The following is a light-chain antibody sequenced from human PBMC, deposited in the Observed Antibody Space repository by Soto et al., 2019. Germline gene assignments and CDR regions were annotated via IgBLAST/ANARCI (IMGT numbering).Light chain of an antibody. V-gene: IGKV1-5*01. CDR2: DAS. Sequence: DIQMTQSPSTLSASVGDRVTITCRASQSISSWLAWYQQKLGRAPRLLIYDASSLESGVPSRFSGSGYGTEFTLTISSLEPEDFAVYYCQQRSNWPGTFGQGTKVDIK. J-gene: IGKJ1*01. CDR1: QSISSW. CDR3: QQRSNWPGT.